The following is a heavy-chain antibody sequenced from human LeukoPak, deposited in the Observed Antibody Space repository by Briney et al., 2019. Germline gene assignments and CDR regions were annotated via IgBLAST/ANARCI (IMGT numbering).Heavy chain of an antibody. J-gene: IGHJ4*02. D-gene: IGHD1-26*01. CDR2: INPKSGGT. V-gene: IGHV1-2*02. CDR1: GYTFTGYY. Sequence: GASVKVSCKASGYTFTGYYIHWVRQAPGEGLEWMGWINPKSGGTNYAQKFQGRVTMTRDTSISTAYMELSRLRSDDTAVYYCARAYSGSYGPYFDYWGQGTLVTVSS. CDR3: ARAYSGSYGPYFDY.